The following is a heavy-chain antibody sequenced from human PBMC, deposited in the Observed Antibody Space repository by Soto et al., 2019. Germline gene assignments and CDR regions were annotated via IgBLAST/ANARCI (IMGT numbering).Heavy chain of an antibody. D-gene: IGHD2-15*01. CDR1: GFTFNTHA. CDR3: AWDYCSGGTYHSSEYFQH. V-gene: IGHV3-23*01. Sequence: EVQLLESGGGLVQPGGSLRLSCAASGFTFNTHAMSWVRQAPGKGLQWVSTIAPGADYTNYADSVRGRFAISRDNSRNTVYLQMNNLRAEDSAVYYCAWDYCSGGTYHSSEYFQHWGQGTLVTVSP. J-gene: IGHJ1*01. CDR2: IAPGADYT.